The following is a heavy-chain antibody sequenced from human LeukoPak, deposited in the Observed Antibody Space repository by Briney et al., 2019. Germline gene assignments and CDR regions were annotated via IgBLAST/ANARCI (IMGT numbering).Heavy chain of an antibody. CDR3: ARGPTRVAVAGSYFDY. CDR1: GGSISSYS. V-gene: IGHV4-4*07. Sequence: SETLSLTCTVSGGSISSYSWSWIRQPAGKGLEWIGRIYTSGSTNYNPSLKSRVTMSVDTSKNQFSLKLSSVTAADTAVYYCARGPTRVAVAGSYFDYWGQGTLVTVSS. D-gene: IGHD6-19*01. J-gene: IGHJ4*02. CDR2: IYTSGST.